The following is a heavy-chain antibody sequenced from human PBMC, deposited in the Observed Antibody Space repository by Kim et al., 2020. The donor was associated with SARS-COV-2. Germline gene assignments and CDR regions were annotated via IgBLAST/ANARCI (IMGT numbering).Heavy chain of an antibody. J-gene: IGHJ2*01. CDR3: ARWPPRITMVRGVMLPWYFDL. V-gene: IGHV4-4*02. D-gene: IGHD3-10*01. CDR1: GGSISSSNW. CDR2: IYHSGST. Sequence: SETLSLTCAVSGGSISSSNWWSWVRQPPGKGLEWIGEIYHSGSTNYNPSLKSRVTISVDKSKNQFSLKLSSVTAADTAVYYCARWPPRITMVRGVMLPWYFDLWGRGTLVTVSS.